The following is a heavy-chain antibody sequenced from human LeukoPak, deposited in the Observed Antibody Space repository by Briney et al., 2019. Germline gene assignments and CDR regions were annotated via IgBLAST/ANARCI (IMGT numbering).Heavy chain of an antibody. CDR1: GGSISSYY. CDR2: IYYSGSN. CDR3: ARHGVRSSVVLGFGESSLYGMDV. V-gene: IGHV4-59*08. Sequence: PSDTLSLICTVSGGSISSYYWRWIRQPPGKGLEWIGYIYYSGSNNYNPSLKSRVNISVDTSKNQFSLKLSCVTAAETAVYYWARHGVRSSVVLGFGESSLYGMDVWGQGTTVTVSS. J-gene: IGHJ6*02. D-gene: IGHD3-10*01.